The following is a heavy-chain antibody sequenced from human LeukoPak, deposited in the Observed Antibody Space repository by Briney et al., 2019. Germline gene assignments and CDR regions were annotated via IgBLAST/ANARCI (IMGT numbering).Heavy chain of an antibody. CDR1: GGSISSGDYY. CDR3: ARDRVYYDSSGYYHQFDY. V-gene: IGHV4-30-4*01. Sequence: PSQTLSLTCTVSGGSISSGDYYWSWIRQPPGKGLEWIGYIYYSGSTYYNPSLKSRVTISVDTSKNQFSLKLGSVTAADTAVYYCARDRVYYDSSGYYHQFDYWGQGTLVTVSS. J-gene: IGHJ4*02. D-gene: IGHD3-22*01. CDR2: IYYSGST.